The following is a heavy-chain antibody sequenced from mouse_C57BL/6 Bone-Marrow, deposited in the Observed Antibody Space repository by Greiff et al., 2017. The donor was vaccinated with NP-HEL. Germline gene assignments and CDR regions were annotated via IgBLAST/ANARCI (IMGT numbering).Heavy chain of an antibody. CDR2: ISDGGSYT. V-gene: IGHV5-4*01. J-gene: IGHJ4*01. Sequence: EVKLMESGGGLVKPGGSLKLSCAASGFTFSSYAMSWVRQTPEKRLEWVATISDGGSYTYYPDNVKGRFTISRDNAKNNLYLQMSHLKSEDTAMYYCARDDHYYAMDYWGQGTSVTVSS. CDR1: GFTFSSYA. CDR3: ARDDHYYAMDY.